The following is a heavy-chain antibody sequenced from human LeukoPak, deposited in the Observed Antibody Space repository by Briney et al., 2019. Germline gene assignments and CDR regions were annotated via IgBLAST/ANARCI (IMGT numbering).Heavy chain of an antibody. CDR3: ARDRIGVTIFGVVTYNWFDP. V-gene: IGHV4-38-2*02. J-gene: IGHJ5*02. CDR2: IYHSGST. Sequence: SETLSLTCTVSGYSISSGNYWGWIRQPPGKGLEWIGSIYHSGSTYYNPSLKSRVTISVDTSKNQFSLKLSSVTAADTAVYYCARDRIGVTIFGVVTYNWFDPWGQGTLVTVSS. CDR1: GYSISSGNY. D-gene: IGHD3-3*01.